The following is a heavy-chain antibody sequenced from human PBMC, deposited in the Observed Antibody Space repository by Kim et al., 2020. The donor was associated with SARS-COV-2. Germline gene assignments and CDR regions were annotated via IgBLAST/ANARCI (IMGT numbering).Heavy chain of an antibody. D-gene: IGHD6-19*01. CDR3: ARRQFTSGWYYFDY. Sequence: YGDSGKGRFTISRDNAKNTLYLQMNSLRAEDTGVYYCARRQFTSGWYYFDYWGQGTLVTVSS. V-gene: IGHV3-74*01. J-gene: IGHJ4*02.